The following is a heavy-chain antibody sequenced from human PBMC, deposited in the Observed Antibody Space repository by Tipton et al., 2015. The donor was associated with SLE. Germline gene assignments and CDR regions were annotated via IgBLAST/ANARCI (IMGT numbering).Heavy chain of an antibody. Sequence: QSGAEVKKPGSSVKVSCKASGGTFSSYGISWVRQAPGQGLEWMGWISAYNGNTNYAQKLQGRVTMTTDTSTSTAYMELRSLRSDDTAVYYCARGRGYYYDSSAHYFQHWGQGTLVTVSS. CDR1: GGTFSSYG. CDR2: ISAYNGNT. CDR3: ARGRGYYYDSSAHYFQH. J-gene: IGHJ1*01. D-gene: IGHD3-22*01. V-gene: IGHV1-18*01.